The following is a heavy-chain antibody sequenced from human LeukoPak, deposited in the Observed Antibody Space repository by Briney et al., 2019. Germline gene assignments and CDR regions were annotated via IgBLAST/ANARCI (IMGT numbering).Heavy chain of an antibody. Sequence: ASVKVSCKASGYTFTSYGISGVRQAPGQGLEWRGWISAYNGNTNYAQKLQGRVTMTTDTSTSTAYMELRSQRSDDTAVYYCARVVYCSGGSCYRENDYWGQGTLVTVSS. CDR2: ISAYNGNT. J-gene: IGHJ4*02. CDR3: ARVVYCSGGSCYRENDY. V-gene: IGHV1-18*01. CDR1: GYTFTSYG. D-gene: IGHD2-15*01.